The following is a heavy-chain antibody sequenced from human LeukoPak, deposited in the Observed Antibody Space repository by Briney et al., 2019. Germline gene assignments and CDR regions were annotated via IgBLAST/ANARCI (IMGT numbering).Heavy chain of an antibody. D-gene: IGHD6-13*01. CDR3: TTRTTTYSSSLYYFDY. Sequence: GGSLRLSCAASGFTFSDSWMSWVRQAPGKGLEWVGRIKSKTDGGTTDYAAPVKGRFTISRDDSKNTLYLQMNSLKTEDTAVYYCTTRTTTYSSSLYYFDYWGQGTLVTVSS. V-gene: IGHV3-15*01. CDR2: IKSKTDGGTT. J-gene: IGHJ4*02. CDR1: GFTFSDSW.